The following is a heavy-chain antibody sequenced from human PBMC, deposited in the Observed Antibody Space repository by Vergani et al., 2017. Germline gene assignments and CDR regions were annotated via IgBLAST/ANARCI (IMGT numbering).Heavy chain of an antibody. D-gene: IGHD5-24*01. CDR3: GRGGDNYN. J-gene: IGHJ4*02. CDR1: GFTFSSHA. V-gene: IGHV3-23*01. CDR2: SKNTGDST. Sequence: EVQLLQSEGAVVQPGGSLRLSCVASGFTFSSHAMSWVRQGHGQGLEWVSSSKNTGDSTQYADSVKCRFTISRDNYKTTLYLQMNSLRVEDTAVYYCGRGGDNYNWCQETMVTVSS.